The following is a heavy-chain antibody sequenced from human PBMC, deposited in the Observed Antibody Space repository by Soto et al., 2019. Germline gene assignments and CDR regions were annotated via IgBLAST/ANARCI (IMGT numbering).Heavy chain of an antibody. CDR3: AKYGQWLATWEDY. J-gene: IGHJ4*02. D-gene: IGHD6-19*01. CDR2: ISGSGGST. Sequence: EVQLLESGGGLVQPGGSLRLSCAASGFTFSSYAMSWVRQAPGKGLEWVAAISGSGGSTYYADSVKGRFTIPRDNSKNTLYLQMNSLRAEDTAVYYCAKYGQWLATWEDYWGQGTLVTVSS. CDR1: GFTFSSYA. V-gene: IGHV3-23*01.